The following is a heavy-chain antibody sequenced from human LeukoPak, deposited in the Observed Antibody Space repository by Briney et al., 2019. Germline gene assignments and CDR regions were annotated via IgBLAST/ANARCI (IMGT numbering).Heavy chain of an antibody. Sequence: SETLSLTCTVSGGSISSYYWSWIRQPPGKGLEWIGYIYYSGSTYYNPSLKSRVTISVDTSKNQFSLKLSSVTAADTAVYYCARGSLLYYYGSGSWGQGTLVTVSS. V-gene: IGHV4-59*08. CDR2: IYYSGST. D-gene: IGHD3-10*01. CDR1: GGSISSYY. CDR3: ARGSLLYYYGSGS. J-gene: IGHJ4*02.